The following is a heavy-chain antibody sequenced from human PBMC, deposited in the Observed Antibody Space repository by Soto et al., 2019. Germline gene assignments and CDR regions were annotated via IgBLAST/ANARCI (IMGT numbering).Heavy chain of an antibody. CDR1: GGSVSSGSYY. Sequence: SETLSLTCTVSGGSVSSGSYYWSWIQQPPGKGLEWIGYIYYSGSTNYNPSLKSRVTISVDTSKNQFSLKLSSVTAADTAVYYCAGSAKDIVVVPAAMDPYYYYYYGMDVWGQGTTVTVSS. D-gene: IGHD2-2*01. V-gene: IGHV4-61*01. CDR3: AGSAKDIVVVPAAMDPYYYYYYGMDV. CDR2: IYYSGST. J-gene: IGHJ6*02.